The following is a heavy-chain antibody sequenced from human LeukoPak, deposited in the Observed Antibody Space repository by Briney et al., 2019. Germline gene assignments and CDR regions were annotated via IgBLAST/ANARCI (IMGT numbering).Heavy chain of an antibody. V-gene: IGHV1-69*01. Sequence: AASVKVSCKASGGTFSSYAISWVRQAPGQGLEWMGGIIPIFGTANYAQKFQGRVTITADESTSTAYMELSSLRSEDTAVYYCASHGGSRPRNNWFDPWGQGTLVTVSS. D-gene: IGHD2-15*01. CDR2: IIPIFGTA. J-gene: IGHJ5*02. CDR1: GGTFSSYA. CDR3: ASHGGSRPRNNWFDP.